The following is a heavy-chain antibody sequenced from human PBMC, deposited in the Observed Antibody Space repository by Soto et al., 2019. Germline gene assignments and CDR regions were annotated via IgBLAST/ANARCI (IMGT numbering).Heavy chain of an antibody. V-gene: IGHV4-31*03. J-gene: IGHJ4*02. CDR2: IYYSGST. CDR3: ARDQPYGSFDY. CDR1: GGSISSGGYY. D-gene: IGHD4-17*01. Sequence: PSETLCLTCTVSGGSISSGGYYWSWIRQHPGKGLEWIGYIYYSGSTYYNPSLKSRVTISVDTSKNQFSLKLSSVTAADTAVYYCARDQPYGSFDYWGQGTLVTVSS.